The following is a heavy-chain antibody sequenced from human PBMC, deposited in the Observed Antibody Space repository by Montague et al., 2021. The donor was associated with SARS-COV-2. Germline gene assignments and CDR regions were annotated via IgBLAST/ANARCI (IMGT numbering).Heavy chain of an antibody. CDR1: GGSISSHY. V-gene: IGHV4-59*11. Sequence: SETLSLTCAVSGGSISSHYWSFIRQPPGKGLEWIAYINYNGGTNYDPSLKSRVTISVDTSKNHFSLQLRSVTPADTAVYFCARATSVRGAVDWFDPWGQGTRVTVSS. CDR2: INYNGGT. J-gene: IGHJ5*02. D-gene: IGHD3-10*01. CDR3: ARATSVRGAVDWFDP.